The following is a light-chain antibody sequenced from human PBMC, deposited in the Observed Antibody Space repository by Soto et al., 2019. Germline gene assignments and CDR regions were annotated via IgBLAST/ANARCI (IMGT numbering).Light chain of an antibody. CDR3: SSYTSFNTVV. CDR1: SSDVGGYNY. CDR2: DVS. V-gene: IGLV2-14*01. Sequence: QSALTQPASVSGSPGQSITISCTGTSSDVGGYNYVSWYQQHPGQAPKLMIYDVSNRPSGVSNRFSGSKSGNTASLTISGLQAEDEADYYCSSYTSFNTVVFGGGTKLTVL. J-gene: IGLJ2*01.